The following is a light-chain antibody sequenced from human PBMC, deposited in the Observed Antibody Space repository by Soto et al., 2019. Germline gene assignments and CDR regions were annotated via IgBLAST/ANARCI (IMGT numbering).Light chain of an antibody. CDR1: NSNIGAGHA. Sequence: QSVLTQPPSVSGAPGQRVTISCTGSNSNIGAGHAAQWYQQPPGTTPKLLIYSNNQRPSGVPDRFSGSKSGTSASLAISGLRSEDEADYYCAAWDDSLSGRVFGGGTKLTVL. CDR2: SNN. CDR3: AAWDDSLSGRV. V-gene: IGLV1-47*02. J-gene: IGLJ3*02.